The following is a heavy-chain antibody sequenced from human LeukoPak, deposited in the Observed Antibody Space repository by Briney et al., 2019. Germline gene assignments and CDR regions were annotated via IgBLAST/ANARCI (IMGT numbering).Heavy chain of an antibody. CDR1: GGSISSGSYY. D-gene: IGHD6-25*01. Sequence: PSETLSLTCTVSGGSISSGSYYWGWIRQPPGKGLEWIGSIYYSGSTYYNPSLKSRVTISVDTSKNQFSLKLNSVTAADTAVYYCTRDLGQRLVDYWGQGTLVAVSS. CDR3: TRDLGQRLVDY. CDR2: IYYSGST. V-gene: IGHV4-39*07. J-gene: IGHJ4*02.